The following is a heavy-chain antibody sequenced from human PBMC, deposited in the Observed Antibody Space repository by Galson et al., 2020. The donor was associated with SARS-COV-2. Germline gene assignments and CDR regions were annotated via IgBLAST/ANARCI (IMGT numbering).Heavy chain of an antibody. D-gene: IGHD1-1*01. Sequence: SQTLSLTCAVYGGSLGATYWSWIRQPPGKGLEWIGEINHSGSTNYNPSLKSRVTISVDTSKNQFSLKVNSVIAADTAVYYCARKNWKVFYDYYGMDVWGQGTTVTVSS. CDR3: ARKNWKVFYDYYGMDV. CDR1: GGSLGATY. J-gene: IGHJ6*02. CDR2: INHSGST. V-gene: IGHV4-34*01.